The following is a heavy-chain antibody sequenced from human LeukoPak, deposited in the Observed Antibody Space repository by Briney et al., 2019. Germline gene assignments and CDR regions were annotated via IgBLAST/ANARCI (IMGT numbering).Heavy chain of an antibody. Sequence: ASVKVSCKASGYTFTGYYIHWVRRAPGQGLEWMGWINPNSGGTNYAQKFQGWVTMTRDTSISTAYMELSRLRSDDTAVYYCARDHYDNSDFDYWGQGTLVTVSS. D-gene: IGHD3-22*01. J-gene: IGHJ4*02. CDR2: INPNSGGT. CDR3: ARDHYDNSDFDY. CDR1: GYTFTGYY. V-gene: IGHV1-2*04.